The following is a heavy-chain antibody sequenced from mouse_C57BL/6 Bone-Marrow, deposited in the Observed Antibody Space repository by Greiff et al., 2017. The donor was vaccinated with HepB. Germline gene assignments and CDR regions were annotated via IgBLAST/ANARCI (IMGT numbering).Heavy chain of an antibody. D-gene: IGHD1-1*01. CDR3: ARGALCLYYGSSLYFDY. CDR2: IYPGSGST. J-gene: IGHJ2*01. Sequence: QVQLQQPGAELVKPGASVKMSCKASGYTFTSYWITWVKQRPGQGLEWIGDIYPGSGSTNYNEKFKSKATLTVDTSSSTAYMQLSSLTSEDSAVYYCARGALCLYYGSSLYFDYWGQGTTLTVSS. CDR1: GYTFTSYW. V-gene: IGHV1-55*01.